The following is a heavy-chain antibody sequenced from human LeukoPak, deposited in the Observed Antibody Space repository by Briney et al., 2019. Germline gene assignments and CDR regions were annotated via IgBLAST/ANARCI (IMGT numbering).Heavy chain of an antibody. J-gene: IGHJ4*02. CDR2: ISTSGAST. CDR1: GFSFSSFE. CDR3: ARERGYNYGYSGYYDH. Sequence: GGSLRLSCAASGFSFSSFEMNWVRQAPGKGLEWISYISTSGASTYYADPVRGRFTISRDNAKDSLYLRMDTLGVEDSAVYYCARERGYNYGYSGYYDHWGQGILVSVSS. D-gene: IGHD5-18*01. V-gene: IGHV3-48*03.